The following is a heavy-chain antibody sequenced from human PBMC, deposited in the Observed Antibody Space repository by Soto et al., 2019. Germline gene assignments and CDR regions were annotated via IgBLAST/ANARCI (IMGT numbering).Heavy chain of an antibody. CDR2: INPVCGTA. CDR1: GYTFTGYF. D-gene: IGHD3-22*01. CDR3: ARGGWYYDSSGYPRSDYYFEY. V-gene: IGHV1-69*13. Sequence: SVKVSCKASGYTFTGYFIHWVRQAPGQGLEWMGGINPVCGTANYAQKFQGRVTITADESTSTAYMELSSLRSEDTAVYYCARGGWYYDSSGYPRSDYYFEYWGQGTLVTVS. J-gene: IGHJ4*02.